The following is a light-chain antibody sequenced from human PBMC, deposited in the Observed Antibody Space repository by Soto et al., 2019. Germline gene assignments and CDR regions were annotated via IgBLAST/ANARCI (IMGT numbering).Light chain of an antibody. CDR3: QQYNNWPPIT. CDR2: GAS. CDR1: QSVSSN. Sequence: EIVMTQSPATLSVSPGERANLSCRASQSVSSNLAWYQQKPGQAPRLLIYGASTRATGIPARFSGSGSGTEFNLTISSLQSEDFAVYSCQQYNNWPPITCGQGTLLEIK. J-gene: IGKJ5*01. V-gene: IGKV3-15*01.